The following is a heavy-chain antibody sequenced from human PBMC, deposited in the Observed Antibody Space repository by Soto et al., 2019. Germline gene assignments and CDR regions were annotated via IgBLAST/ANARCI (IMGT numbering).Heavy chain of an antibody. J-gene: IGHJ6*02. CDR1: RYIFTNYG. Sequence: QVQLVQSGVEVREPGASVKVSCRAVRYIFTNYGVSWVRQAPGQGLEWMGWITTYNGNTEYAQKFQGRVTMTTDASTSTAYMERGSLRAADPDSYYCARALTGYGMDVWGQGTTVTVSS. CDR2: ITTYNGNT. V-gene: IGHV1-18*01. CDR3: ARALTGYGMDV.